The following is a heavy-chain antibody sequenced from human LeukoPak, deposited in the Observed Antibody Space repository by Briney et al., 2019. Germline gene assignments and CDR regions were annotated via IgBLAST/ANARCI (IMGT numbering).Heavy chain of an antibody. CDR1: GFTFSSYW. CDR3: ARDSPNYYGSGSFLDY. J-gene: IGHJ4*02. CDR2: IKQDGSEK. V-gene: IGHV3-7*03. Sequence: GGSLRLSCAASGFTFSSYWMSWVRQAPGKGLEWVANIKQDGSEKYYVDSVKGRFTISGDNAKSSLYLQMSSLRAEDTAVYYCARDSPNYYGSGSFLDYWGQGTLVTVSS. D-gene: IGHD3-10*01.